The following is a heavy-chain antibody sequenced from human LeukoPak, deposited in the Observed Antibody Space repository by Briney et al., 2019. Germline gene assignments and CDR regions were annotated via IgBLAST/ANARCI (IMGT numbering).Heavy chain of an antibody. D-gene: IGHD6-19*01. Sequence: SETLSLTCAVYGGSFSGYYWSWIRQPPGKGLEWIGEIYHSGSTNYNPSLKSRVTISVDKSKNQFSLKLSSVTAADTAVYYCARGVAGTRAAPSGYYYYYYMDVWGKGTTVTVSS. V-gene: IGHV4-34*01. CDR1: GGSFSGYY. J-gene: IGHJ6*03. CDR2: IYHSGST. CDR3: ARGVAGTRAAPSGYYYYYYMDV.